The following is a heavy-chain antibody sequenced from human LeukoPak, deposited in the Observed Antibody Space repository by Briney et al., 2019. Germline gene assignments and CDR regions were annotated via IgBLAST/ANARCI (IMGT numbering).Heavy chain of an antibody. J-gene: IGHJ4*02. CDR3: ARESVTGLGSLAY. CDR2: TSPSGIT. Sequence: ASVKVSCKTSGYTFSNYYMHWVRQAPGQGLEWLAITSPSGITTYGQKFQGRITVTGDTSTSTVYMELSSLKSEDTAVYYCARESVTGLGSLAYWGQGTLVTVSS. CDR1: GYTFSNYY. V-gene: IGHV1-46*01. D-gene: IGHD1-14*01.